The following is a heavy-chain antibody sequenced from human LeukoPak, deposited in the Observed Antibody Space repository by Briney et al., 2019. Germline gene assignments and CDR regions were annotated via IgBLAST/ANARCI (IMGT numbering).Heavy chain of an antibody. Sequence: SETLSLTCAVSGYSISSGYCWGWIRPPPGKGLEWIGSIYHSGSTYYNPSLKSRVTISVDTSKNQFSLKLSSVTAADTAVYYCARDSTALWFGELLMDYWGQGTLVTVSP. D-gene: IGHD3-10*01. CDR1: GYSISSGYC. V-gene: IGHV4-38-2*02. J-gene: IGHJ4*02. CDR3: ARDSTALWFGELLMDY. CDR2: IYHSGST.